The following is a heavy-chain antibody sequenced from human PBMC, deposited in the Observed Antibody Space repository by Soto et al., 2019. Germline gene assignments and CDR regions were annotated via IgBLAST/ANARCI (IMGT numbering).Heavy chain of an antibody. CDR1: GGSIGSGNW. CDR2: IYHSAST. Sequence: PDTVSLTSAVSGGSIGSGNWWSWVCQPPGKGLAWLGEIYHSASTNYNPSLKSRVAISVDKTENQFSLKLSSVTAADTAVYYCVREGVDYGMDVSVPGTTVTVSS. J-gene: IGHJ6*02. V-gene: IGHV4-4*03. D-gene: IGHD2-15*01. CDR3: VREGVDYGMDV.